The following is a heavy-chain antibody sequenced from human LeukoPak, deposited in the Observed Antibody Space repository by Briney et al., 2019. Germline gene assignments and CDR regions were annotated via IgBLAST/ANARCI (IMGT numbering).Heavy chain of an antibody. CDR2: INPSGGST. V-gene: IGHV1-46*01. D-gene: IGHD5-24*01. CDR1: GYTFTNYY. J-gene: IGHJ4*02. CDR3: ARGGKGNADGYNQALNY. Sequence: ASVKVSCEASGYTFTNYYIHWVRQAPGQGLEWMGIINPSGGSTSYAQKFQGRVTMTRDTSTSTVYMELSSLRSEDTAVYYCARGGKGNADGYNQALNYWDQGTLVTVSS.